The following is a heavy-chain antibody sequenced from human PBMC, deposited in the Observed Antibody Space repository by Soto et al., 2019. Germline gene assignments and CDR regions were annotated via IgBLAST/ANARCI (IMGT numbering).Heavy chain of an antibody. CDR3: ARGARGLIVVPFDY. CDR1: GGSISSYY. Sequence: SETLSLTCTVSGGSISSYYWSWIRQPPGKGLEWIGYIYYSGSTNYNPSLKSRATISVDTSKNQFSLKLSSVTAADTAVYYCARGARGLIVVPFDYWGQGTLVTVSS. CDR2: IYYSGST. V-gene: IGHV4-59*01. D-gene: IGHD3-22*01. J-gene: IGHJ4*02.